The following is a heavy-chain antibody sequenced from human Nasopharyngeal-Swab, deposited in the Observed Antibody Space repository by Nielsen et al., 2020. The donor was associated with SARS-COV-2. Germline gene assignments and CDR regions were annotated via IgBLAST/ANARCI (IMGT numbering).Heavy chain of an antibody. Sequence: GESLKISCAASGLSVTDNFMTWVRQAPGKGLEWVSIIHSDDTTYYADSVRGRFFISRDNSKNTLFLQMNYLTAEDTAVYYCARDRIYDASGYYFYYYGMDIWGQGTTVTVSS. CDR1: GLSVTDNF. V-gene: IGHV3-66*01. D-gene: IGHD3-22*01. CDR3: ARDRIYDASGYYFYYYGMDI. J-gene: IGHJ6*02. CDR2: IHSDDTT.